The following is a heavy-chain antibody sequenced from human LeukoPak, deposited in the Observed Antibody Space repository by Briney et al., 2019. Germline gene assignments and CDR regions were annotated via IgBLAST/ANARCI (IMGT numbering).Heavy chain of an antibody. D-gene: IGHD2-2*01. CDR1: GFTFSSYS. CDR2: ITTSGGAK. J-gene: IGHJ6*02. V-gene: IGHV3-48*01. CDR3: ASQLLHYYYYGMDV. Sequence: GGSLRLSCAASGFTFSSYSMNWLRQAPGKGLEWISYITTSGGAKNYADSVKGRFTISRDNSKNTLYLQMNSLRAEDTAMYYCASQLLHYYYYGMDVWGQGTTVTVSS.